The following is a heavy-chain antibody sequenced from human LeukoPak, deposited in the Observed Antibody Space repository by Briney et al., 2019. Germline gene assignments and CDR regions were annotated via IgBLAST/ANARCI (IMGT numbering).Heavy chain of an antibody. D-gene: IGHD4-23*01. CDR2: IYFGGTT. CDR1: GGSIKNYY. J-gene: IGHJ5*02. CDR3: ARHRSDTGGKKGVNWFDP. V-gene: IGHV4-59*01. Sequence: SETLSLTCSVSGGSIKNYYWSWIRQPPGKGLEWLGNIYFGGTTDYNSSLKSRLTISVDTFKNQLSLNLQSVTAADTATYYCARHRSDTGGKKGVNWFDPRGQGTLVTVSS.